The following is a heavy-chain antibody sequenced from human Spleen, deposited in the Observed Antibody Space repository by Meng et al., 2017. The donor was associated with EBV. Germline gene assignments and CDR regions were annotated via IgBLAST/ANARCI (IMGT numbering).Heavy chain of an antibody. J-gene: IGHJ4*02. CDR2: INHSGST. D-gene: IGHD6-6*01. V-gene: IGHV4-34*01. CDR1: GGSFSGYY. CDR3: ARGGRASARAGVGHDF. Sequence: QVTLQQVGAWLLKPCESLSRPWACYGGSFSGYYWSWIRQPPGKGLEWIGEINHSGSTNYNPSLKSRLTISVDTSKSQFSLKLSSVTAADTAVYYCARGGRASARAGVGHDFWGQGTLVTVSS.